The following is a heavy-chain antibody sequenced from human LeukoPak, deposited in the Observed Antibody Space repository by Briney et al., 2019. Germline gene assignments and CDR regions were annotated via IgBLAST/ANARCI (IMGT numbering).Heavy chain of an antibody. J-gene: IGHJ4*02. D-gene: IGHD6-13*01. CDR1: GYTFRDYY. CDR2: INPNSGDT. Sequence: ASVKVSCKTSGYTFRDYYMHWVRQAPGQGLEWMGWINPNSGDTNSAQKFQGRVTMTRDTSISTVYLEMSRLRSDDTAVYYCARDGSLDFWGQGTLVTVSS. CDR3: ARDGSLDF. V-gene: IGHV1-2*02.